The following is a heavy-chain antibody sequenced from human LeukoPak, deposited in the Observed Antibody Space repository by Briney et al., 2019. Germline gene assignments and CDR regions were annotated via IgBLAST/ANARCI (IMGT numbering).Heavy chain of an antibody. J-gene: IGHJ4*02. V-gene: IGHV3-9*01. CDR1: GFTFDDYA. CDR3: AKGIAAAGYGPHDY. D-gene: IGHD6-13*01. CDR2: ISWNSGSI. Sequence: PGGSLRLSCAASGFTFDDYAMHWVRQAPGKGLEWVSGISWNSGSIGYADSVKGRFTISRDNAKNSLYLQMNSLRAEDTALYYCAKGIAAAGYGPHDYWGQGTLVTVSS.